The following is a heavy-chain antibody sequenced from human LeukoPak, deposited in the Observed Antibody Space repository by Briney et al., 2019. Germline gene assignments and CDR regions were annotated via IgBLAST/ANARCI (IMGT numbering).Heavy chain of an antibody. CDR1: GYTFTGYF. CDR3: AREYSGRGSGTFDY. Sequence: ASVKVSCKASGYTFTGYFMHWVQQAPGQGLEWMGWINPNSGGTNFAQKFQGRVTMARDTSISTAYMELSRLRSDDTAVYYCAREYSGRGSGTFDYWGQGTLVTVSS. J-gene: IGHJ4*02. CDR2: INPNSGGT. D-gene: IGHD1-26*01. V-gene: IGHV1-2*02.